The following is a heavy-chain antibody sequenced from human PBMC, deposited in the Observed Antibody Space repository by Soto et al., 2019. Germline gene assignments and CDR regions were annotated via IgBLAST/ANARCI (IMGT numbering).Heavy chain of an antibody. J-gene: IGHJ6*02. Sequence: GESLKISCDGSGYTFTNDWIGLVLQMPGKGLEWMGIIYPGDSDTEYNPSFQGQVTISADKSITTTYLQWSSLKASDTAIYYCAASIFYYGMDVWGQGTTVTVSS. CDR2: IYPGDSDT. CDR1: GYTFTNDW. CDR3: AASIFYYGMDV. V-gene: IGHV5-51*01.